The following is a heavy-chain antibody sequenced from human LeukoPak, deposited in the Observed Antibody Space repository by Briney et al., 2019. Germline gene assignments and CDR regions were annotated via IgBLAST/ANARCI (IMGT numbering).Heavy chain of an antibody. CDR2: VYYSGST. V-gene: IGHV4-39*01. CDR1: GGSISSIGYY. CDR3: ARGYCSGGSCYWGDY. Sequence: SETLSLTCIVSGGSISSIGYYWGWIRQPPGKGLEWIGSVYYSGSTFYNQSLKSRVTTSVDTSKSQFSLKLNSMTAADTAVYYCARGYCSGGSCYWGDYWGQGALVTVSS. J-gene: IGHJ4*02. D-gene: IGHD2-15*01.